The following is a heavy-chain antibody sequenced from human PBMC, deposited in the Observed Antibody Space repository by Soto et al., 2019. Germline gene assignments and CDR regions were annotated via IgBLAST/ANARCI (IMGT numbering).Heavy chain of an antibody. Sequence: PGESLKISCAASGFTFSSYWMHWVRQAPGKGLVWVSRINSDGSSTSYADSVKGRFTISRDNAKNTLCLQMNSLRAEDTAVYYCARPDSGYDSDAFDIWGQGTMVTVSS. D-gene: IGHD5-12*01. V-gene: IGHV3-74*01. J-gene: IGHJ3*02. CDR3: ARPDSGYDSDAFDI. CDR2: INSDGSST. CDR1: GFTFSSYW.